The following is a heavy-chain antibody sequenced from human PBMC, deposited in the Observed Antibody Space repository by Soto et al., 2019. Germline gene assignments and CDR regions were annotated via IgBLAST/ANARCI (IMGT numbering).Heavy chain of an antibody. V-gene: IGHV4-34*01. D-gene: IGHD3-10*01. CDR2: INHSGST. Sequence: LSLTCAVYGGSFSGYYWSWIRQPPGKGLEWIGEINHSGSTNYNPSLKSRVTISVDTSKNQFSLKLSSVTAADTAVYYCARAGSGSYYRYNWFDPWGQGTLVTVSS. CDR3: ARAGSGSYYRYNWFDP. CDR1: GGSFSGYY. J-gene: IGHJ5*02.